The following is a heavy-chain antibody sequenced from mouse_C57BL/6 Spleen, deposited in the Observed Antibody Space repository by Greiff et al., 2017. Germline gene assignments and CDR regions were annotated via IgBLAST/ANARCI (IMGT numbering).Heavy chain of an antibody. V-gene: IGHV5-4*01. J-gene: IGHJ2*01. CDR1: GFTFSSYA. Sequence: EVKLVESGGGLVKPGGSLKLSCAASGFTFSSYAMSWVRQTPEKRLEWVATISDGGSYTYYPDNVKGRFTISRDNAKNNLYLQMSHLKSEDTAMYYCARDRNLYGSLYYFDYWGQGTTLTVSS. D-gene: IGHD1-1*01. CDR3: ARDRNLYGSLYYFDY. CDR2: ISDGGSYT.